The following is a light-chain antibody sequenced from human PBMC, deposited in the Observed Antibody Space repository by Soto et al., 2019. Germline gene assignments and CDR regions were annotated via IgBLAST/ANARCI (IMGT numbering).Light chain of an antibody. V-gene: IGKV3-20*01. CDR2: GAS. CDR1: QSVSSN. CDR3: QQYGSSALT. J-gene: IGKJ4*01. Sequence: IVLTQSPSTLSVSPGERATLSCRASQSVSSNLAWHQQRPGQAPRLLIYGASSRATGIPDRFSGSGSGTDFTLTISRLEPEDFAVYYCQQYGSSALTFGGGTKVDIK.